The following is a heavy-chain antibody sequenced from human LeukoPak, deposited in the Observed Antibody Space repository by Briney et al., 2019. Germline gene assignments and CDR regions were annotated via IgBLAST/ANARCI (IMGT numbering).Heavy chain of an antibody. Sequence: GGSLRLSCAASGFTFSSYSMNWVRQAPGKGLEWVSSISSSSSYIYYADSVKGRFTISRDNAKNSLYLQMNSLRAEDTAVYYCAREGGGFLWFGELSLGDAIDYWGQGTLVTVSS. CDR1: GFTFSSYS. CDR3: AREGGGFLWFGELSLGDAIDY. D-gene: IGHD3-10*01. J-gene: IGHJ4*02. CDR2: ISSSSSYI. V-gene: IGHV3-21*01.